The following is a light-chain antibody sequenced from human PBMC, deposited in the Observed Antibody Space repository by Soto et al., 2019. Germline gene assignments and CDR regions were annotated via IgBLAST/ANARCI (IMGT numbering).Light chain of an antibody. CDR3: QQRSNWPIT. Sequence: EIVLTQSPATLSLSPGERATLSCRASQSVSSYLAWYQQKPGQAPRLLIYDASNRATGIPARFSGSASGTDFTLTISSLEPEDFAVYYCQQRSNWPITFGQGTRLEI. CDR2: DAS. V-gene: IGKV3-11*01. J-gene: IGKJ5*01. CDR1: QSVSSY.